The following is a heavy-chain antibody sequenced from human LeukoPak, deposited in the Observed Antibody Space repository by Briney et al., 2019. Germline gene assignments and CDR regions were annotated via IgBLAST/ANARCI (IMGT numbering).Heavy chain of an antibody. CDR2: IYYSGST. V-gene: IGHV4-30-4*01. J-gene: IGHJ4*02. CDR3: AKARPRSEAVAGRGGYFDY. CDR1: GGSLSRGDYY. Sequence: SETLSLTCTVSGGSLSRGDYYWSWFRQPPGTGLEWLGYIYYSGSTYYNPSLKSRVTISVDTSKNQFSLKLSSVTAADTAVYYCAKARPRSEAVAGRGGYFDYWGQGTLVTVSS. D-gene: IGHD6-19*01.